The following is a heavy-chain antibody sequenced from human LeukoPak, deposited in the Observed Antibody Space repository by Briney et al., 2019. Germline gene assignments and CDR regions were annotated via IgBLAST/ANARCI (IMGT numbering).Heavy chain of an antibody. CDR1: GYSFPTYW. J-gene: IGHJ4*02. D-gene: IGHD6-13*01. CDR2: INPGDSDT. CDR3: ARIGTYAAFDY. V-gene: IGHV5-51*01. Sequence: GESLKISCKGSGYSFPTYWIGWVRQMPGKGLEWMGIINPGDSDTRYSPSFQGQVTISADNSISTAYLQWSSLKASDTAMYYCARIGTYAAFDYWGQGSLVTVSS.